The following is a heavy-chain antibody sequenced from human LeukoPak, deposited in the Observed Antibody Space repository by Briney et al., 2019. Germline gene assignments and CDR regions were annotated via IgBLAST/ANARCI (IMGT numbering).Heavy chain of an antibody. CDR1: GFTFSNYG. J-gene: IGHJ4*02. CDR2: IRSDGINK. V-gene: IGHV3-30*02. CDR3: VKGRSDFDY. Sequence: GGSLRLSCAASGFTFSNYGMHWVRQAPGNGLEWVTFIRSDGINKYYADSVKGRFTISRGDSKNTLYLQMNSLRVEDTAIYYCVKGRSDFDYWGQGMLVTVSS.